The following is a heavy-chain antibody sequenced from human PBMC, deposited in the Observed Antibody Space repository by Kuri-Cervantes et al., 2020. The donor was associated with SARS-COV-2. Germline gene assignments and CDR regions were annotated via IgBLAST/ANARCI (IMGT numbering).Heavy chain of an antibody. CDR1: GFTFSSYW. D-gene: IGHD4-17*01. CDR2: IKQDGSEK. CDR3: TRAWANYGDYSWRRYFDL. V-gene: IGHV3-7*03. Sequence: GESLKISCAASGFTFSSYWMSWVRQAPGKGLEWVANIKQDGSEKYYVDSVKGRFTISRDNAKNSLYLQMNSLRAEDTAVYYCTRAWANYGDYSWRRYFDLWGRGTLVTVSS. J-gene: IGHJ2*01.